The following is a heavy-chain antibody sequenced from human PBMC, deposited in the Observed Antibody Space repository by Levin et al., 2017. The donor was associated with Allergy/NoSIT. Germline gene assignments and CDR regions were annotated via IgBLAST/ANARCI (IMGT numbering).Heavy chain of an antibody. CDR2: IYPDDSDT. Sequence: GESLKISCKGSGYSFTSYWIGWVRQMPGKGLEWMGIIYPDDSDTRYSPSFQGQVTISADKSINTAYLQWSSLKASDTAMYYCATSERGSGWDGRFDYWGQGTLVTVSS. D-gene: IGHD6-19*01. J-gene: IGHJ4*02. CDR1: GYSFTSYW. V-gene: IGHV5-51*01. CDR3: ATSERGSGWDGRFDY.